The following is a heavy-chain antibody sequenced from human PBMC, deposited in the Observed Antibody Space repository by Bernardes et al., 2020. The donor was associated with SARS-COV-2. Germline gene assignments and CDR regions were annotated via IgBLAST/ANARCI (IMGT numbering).Heavy chain of an antibody. Sequence: SEPLSLTCTVSGGSISSSSYYWGWLRQPPGKGLEWIGSIYYSGSTYYNPSLKSRVTISVDTSKNQFSLKLSSVTAADTAVYYCAKDSSGWSGDWFDPWAREPWSPSPQ. J-gene: IGHJ5*02. CDR2: IYYSGST. V-gene: IGHV4-39*01. CDR3: AKDSSGWSGDWFDP. CDR1: GGSISSSSYY. D-gene: IGHD6-19*01.